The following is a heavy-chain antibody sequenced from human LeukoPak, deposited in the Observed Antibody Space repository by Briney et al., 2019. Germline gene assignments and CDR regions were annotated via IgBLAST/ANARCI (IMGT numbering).Heavy chain of an antibody. CDR2: ISGTGNTI. J-gene: IGHJ1*01. CDR3: ARDSYNGDYVPGYFQH. Sequence: GGSLRLSCAPSGFTFRSSEMNWVRQAPGKGLEWVSYISGTGNTIYYTDSVKGRFTISRDNAENSLYLQMNSLRAEDTAVYYCARDSYNGDYVPGYFQHWGQGTLVTVSS. CDR1: GFTFRSSE. V-gene: IGHV3-48*03. D-gene: IGHD4-17*01.